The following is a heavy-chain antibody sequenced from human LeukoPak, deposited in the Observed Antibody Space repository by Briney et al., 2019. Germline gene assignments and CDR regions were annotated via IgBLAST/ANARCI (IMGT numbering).Heavy chain of an antibody. CDR2: ISGSGGST. V-gene: IGHV3-23*01. CDR1: GFTFSSYA. D-gene: IGHD2-2*01. CDR3: AKHPIVVVPAANY. Sequence: GGSLRLSCASSGFTFSSYAMGWVRQAPGKGLEWVSAISGSGGSTYYADSVKGRFTISRDNSKNTLYLQMNSLRAEDTAVYYCAKHPIVVVPAANYWGQGTLVTVSS. J-gene: IGHJ4*02.